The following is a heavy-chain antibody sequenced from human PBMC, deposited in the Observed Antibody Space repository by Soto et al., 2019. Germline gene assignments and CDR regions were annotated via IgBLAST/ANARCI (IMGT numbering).Heavy chain of an antibody. Sequence: GHSLKIYVTGSGYLFTRYWIGWVHQMPGRGLELMGIIYPGDSDTRYSPSFQGQVTISADKSISTAYLQWSSLKASDTAMYYCARLGLPDSNYAVGYYYYGMAGWGQGTTVTFSS. D-gene: IGHD4-4*01. J-gene: IGHJ6*02. CDR2: IYPGDSDT. CDR1: GYLFTRYW. V-gene: IGHV5-51*07. CDR3: ARLGLPDSNYAVGYYYYGMAG.